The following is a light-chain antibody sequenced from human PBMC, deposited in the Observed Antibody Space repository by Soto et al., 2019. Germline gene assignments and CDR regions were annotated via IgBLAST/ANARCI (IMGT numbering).Light chain of an antibody. CDR3: QQHSTHPWT. CDR1: QSISNW. Sequence: DIKMTQSPSTLSASVGDRVTITCRASQSISNWLAWYQQKPGKAPKLLIYKASSLESGVPSRFSGSGSGTEFTLTISSLQPDDFATYCCQQHSTHPWTFGQGTKVEIK. V-gene: IGKV1-5*03. J-gene: IGKJ1*01. CDR2: KAS.